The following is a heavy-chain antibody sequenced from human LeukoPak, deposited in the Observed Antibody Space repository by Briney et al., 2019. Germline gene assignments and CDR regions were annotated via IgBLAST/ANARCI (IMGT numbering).Heavy chain of an antibody. D-gene: IGHD6-13*01. J-gene: IGHJ1*01. Sequence: GESLKISCKGSGYSFTSYWIGWVRQMPGKGLEWMGIIYPGDSDTRYSPSFQGQVTIPADKSISTAYLQWSSLKASDTAMYYCARHGGIAAADLYFQHWGQGTLVTVSS. V-gene: IGHV5-51*01. CDR2: IYPGDSDT. CDR3: ARHGGIAAADLYFQH. CDR1: GYSFTSYW.